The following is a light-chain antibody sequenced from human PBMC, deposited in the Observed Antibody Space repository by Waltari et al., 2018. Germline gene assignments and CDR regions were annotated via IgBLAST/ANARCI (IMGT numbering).Light chain of an antibody. CDR2: DVS. J-gene: IGLJ3*02. CDR3: SSYTSNNAV. CDR1: SNDVGNHTF. V-gene: IGLV2-14*03. Sequence: QSALTPPASASGSPGQSITVSCTGISNDVGNHTFVSWYQHHPGKAPKVVIYDVSYRPSGVSDRFSGSKSGNTASLTISGLQAEDEADYYCSSYTSNNAVFGGGTKLTVL.